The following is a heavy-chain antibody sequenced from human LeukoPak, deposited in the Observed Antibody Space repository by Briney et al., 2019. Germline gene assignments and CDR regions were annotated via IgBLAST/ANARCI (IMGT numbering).Heavy chain of an antibody. V-gene: IGHV3-73*01. J-gene: IGHJ6*02. CDR1: GFTFSGSA. Sequence: PGGSLRLSCAASGFTFSGSAMHWVRQASGKGLEWVGRIRSKANSYATAYAASVKGRLTISRDDSKNTAYLQMNSLKTEDTAVYYCTSSSPYYIVVDGMDVWGQGTTVTVSS. D-gene: IGHD2-2*01. CDR2: IRSKANSYAT. CDR3: TSSSPYYIVVDGMDV.